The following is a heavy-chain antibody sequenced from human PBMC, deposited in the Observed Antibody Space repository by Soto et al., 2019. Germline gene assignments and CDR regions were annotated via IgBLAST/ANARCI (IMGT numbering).Heavy chain of an antibody. CDR2: ISWDDDK. CDR1: GFSLSTSGVG. CDR3: AHSSSTVTTKSVIHY. V-gene: IGHV2-5*02. Sequence: QITLKESGPTLVKPTQTLTLTCTFSGFSLSTSGVGVGWIRQPPGTALEWLALISWDDDKRYSPSLKSRLTINKDHSKNQVVLTMTDMDPVDKATYYCAHSSSTVTTKSVIHYWGPGTLVTVSS. D-gene: IGHD4-17*01. J-gene: IGHJ4*02.